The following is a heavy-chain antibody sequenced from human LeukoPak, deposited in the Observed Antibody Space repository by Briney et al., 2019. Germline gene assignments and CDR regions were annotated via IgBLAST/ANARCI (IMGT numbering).Heavy chain of an antibody. CDR2: ISGSGGST. J-gene: IGHJ4*02. D-gene: IGHD1-26*01. CDR1: GFTFSSYA. V-gene: IGHV3-23*01. CDR3: AKDRRSYSYFPDY. Sequence: GASLRRSCAASGFTFSSYAMSWVRQAPGKGLEWVSAISGSGGSTYYADSVKGRFTISRDNSKNTLYLQMNSLRAEDTAVYYCAKDRRSYSYFPDYWGQGTLVTVSS.